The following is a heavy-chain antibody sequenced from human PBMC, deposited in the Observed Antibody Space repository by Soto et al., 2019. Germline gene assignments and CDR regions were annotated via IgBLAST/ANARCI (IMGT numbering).Heavy chain of an antibody. Sequence: ASVKVSCKASGYTFTSYDINWVRQATGQGLEWMGWMKPNSGNTGYAQKFQGRVTMTRNTSISTAYMELSSLRSEDTAVYYCARGFTTHYYYYYYMDVWGKGTTVTVSS. J-gene: IGHJ6*03. V-gene: IGHV1-8*01. CDR3: ARGFTTHYYYYYYMDV. CDR1: GYTFTSYD. D-gene: IGHD3-22*01. CDR2: MKPNSGNT.